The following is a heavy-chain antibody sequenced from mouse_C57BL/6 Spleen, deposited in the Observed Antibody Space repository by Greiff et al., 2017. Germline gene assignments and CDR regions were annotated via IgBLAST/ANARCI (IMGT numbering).Heavy chain of an antibody. D-gene: IGHD3-2*02. Sequence: VQLQQSGAELVKPGASVKLSCTASGFNIKDYYMHWVKQRPGQGLEWIGRIDPDDGDTNYDPKFQGKATITADTSSNTAYLQLSSLTSADTAVYYCARYPAQAVSYWGQATLVTVSA. CDR3: ARYPAQAVSY. V-gene: IGHV14-2*01. CDR2: IDPDDGDT. J-gene: IGHJ3*01. CDR1: GFNIKDYY.